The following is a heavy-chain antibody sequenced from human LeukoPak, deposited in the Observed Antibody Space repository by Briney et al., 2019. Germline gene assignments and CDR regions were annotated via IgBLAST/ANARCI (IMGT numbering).Heavy chain of an antibody. CDR2: IYYSGST. CDR3: ARDLQGGYFDP. V-gene: IGHV4-31*03. D-gene: IGHD5-18*01. CDR1: GGXISSGGYY. Sequence: SETLSLTCTVSGGXISSGGYYWSWIRQHPGKGLEWIGYIYYSGSTYYNPSLKSRVTISVDTSKNQFSLKLSSVTAADTAVYYCARDLQGGYFDPWGQGTLVTVSS. J-gene: IGHJ5*02.